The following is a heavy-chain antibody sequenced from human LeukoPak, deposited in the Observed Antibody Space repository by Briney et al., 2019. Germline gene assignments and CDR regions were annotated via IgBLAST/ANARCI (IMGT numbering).Heavy chain of an antibody. CDR2: ISGSGGST. D-gene: IGHD3-10*01. Sequence: GGSLRLSCAASGFTFSSYAMSWVRQAPGKGLEWVSAISGSGGSTYYADSVKGRFTISRDNSKNTLYLQMNSLRAEDTAVYYCAKTHSPKHYYYGSGSPLAPMDVWGQGTTVTVSS. V-gene: IGHV3-23*01. CDR3: AKTHSPKHYYYGSGSPLAPMDV. J-gene: IGHJ6*02. CDR1: GFTFSSYA.